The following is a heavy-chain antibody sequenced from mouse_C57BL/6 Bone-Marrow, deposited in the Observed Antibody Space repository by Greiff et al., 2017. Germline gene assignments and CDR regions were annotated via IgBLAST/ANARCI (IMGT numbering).Heavy chain of an antibody. D-gene: IGHD1-1*01. CDR1: GYTFTSYG. CDR3: ARLYYGSSYDCFAY. J-gene: IGHJ3*01. CDR2: IYPRSGNT. Sequence: QVQLQQSGAELARPGASVKLSCKASGYTFTSYGISWVKQRTGQGLEWIGEIYPRSGNTYYNEKFKGKATLTADKSSSTAYMELRSLTSEDSAVYFCARLYYGSSYDCFAYWGQGTLVTVSA. V-gene: IGHV1-81*01.